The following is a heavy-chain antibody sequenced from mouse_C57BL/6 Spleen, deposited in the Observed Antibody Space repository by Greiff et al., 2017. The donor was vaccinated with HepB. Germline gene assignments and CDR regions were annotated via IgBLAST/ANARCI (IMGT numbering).Heavy chain of an antibody. J-gene: IGHJ2*01. Sequence: VKLMESGPELVKPGASVKISCKASGYTFTDYYINWVKQRPGQGLEWIGWIFPGSGSTYYNEKFKGKATLTVDKSSSTAYMLLSSLTSEDSAVYFCARTGYYGSSYNDFDYWGQGTTLTVSS. CDR2: IFPGSGST. CDR3: ARTGYYGSSYNDFDY. D-gene: IGHD1-1*01. V-gene: IGHV1-75*01. CDR1: GYTFTDYY.